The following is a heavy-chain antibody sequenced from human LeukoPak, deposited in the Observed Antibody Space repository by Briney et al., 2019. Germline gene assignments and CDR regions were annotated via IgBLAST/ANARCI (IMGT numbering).Heavy chain of an antibody. Sequence: PGGSLRLSCAASGFTFSSYWMHWVLQAPGKGLVWVSRINSDGSSTSYADSVKGRFTISRDNAKNTLYLQMNSLRAEDTAVYYCARVTYYYDSSGYYLDYWGQGTLVTVSS. CDR2: INSDGSST. CDR3: ARVTYYYDSSGYYLDY. CDR1: GFTFSSYW. V-gene: IGHV3-74*01. D-gene: IGHD3-22*01. J-gene: IGHJ4*02.